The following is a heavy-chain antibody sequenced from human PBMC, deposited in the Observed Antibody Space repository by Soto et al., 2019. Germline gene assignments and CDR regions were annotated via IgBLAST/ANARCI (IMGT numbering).Heavy chain of an antibody. D-gene: IGHD6-19*01. CDR2: IYHSGST. Sequence: TLSLTCAVSGGSISSSNWWSWVRQPPGKGLEWIGEIYHSGSTNYNPSLKSRVTISVDTSKNQFSLKLSSVTAADTAVYYCARAPPPVPEERYSSGWAFYYFDYWGQGTLVTVSS. CDR3: ARAPPPVPEERYSSGWAFYYFDY. V-gene: IGHV4-4*02. CDR1: GGSISSSNW. J-gene: IGHJ4*02.